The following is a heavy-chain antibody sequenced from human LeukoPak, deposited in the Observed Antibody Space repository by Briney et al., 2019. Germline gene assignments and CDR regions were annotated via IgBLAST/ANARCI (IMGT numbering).Heavy chain of an antibody. J-gene: IGHJ5*02. Sequence: SESLSLTCTVSGGSISSHYWSWIRQPPGKRLEWIGYIYYSGIIKYNPSLKSRVTISVDTSKNQFSRRLSSVTAADTAVYYCARDSGYDRYNWLDPWGQGTLVTVSS. D-gene: IGHD5-12*01. CDR1: GGSISSHY. V-gene: IGHV4-59*11. CDR3: ARDSGYDRYNWLDP. CDR2: IYYSGII.